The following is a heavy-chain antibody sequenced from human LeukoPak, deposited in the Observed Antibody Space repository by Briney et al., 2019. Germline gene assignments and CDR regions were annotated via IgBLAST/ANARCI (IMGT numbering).Heavy chain of an antibody. V-gene: IGHV4-39*01. CDR3: AVDFGSHRVVY. D-gene: IGHD3-3*01. Sequence: PSETLSLTCTVSGGSISGSSYYWGWVRRPPGKGLEWIGSIYYSGNTYYNPSLKSRVTISLDTSKNQYSLRLSSVTAADTAVYYCAVDFGSHRVVYWGQGSLVTVSS. CDR2: IYYSGNT. J-gene: IGHJ4*01. CDR1: GGSISGSSYY.